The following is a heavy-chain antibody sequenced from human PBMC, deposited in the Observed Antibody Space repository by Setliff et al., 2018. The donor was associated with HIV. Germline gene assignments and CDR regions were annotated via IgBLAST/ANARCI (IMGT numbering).Heavy chain of an antibody. J-gene: IGHJ4*02. CDR3: ASSTVTVFGVVPYYFDY. CDR2: INAGNGKT. CDR1: GSTFSRYG. D-gene: IGHD3-3*01. V-gene: IGHV1-3*01. Sequence: GASVKVSCKASGSTFSRYGLHWVRQAPGQRLEWMGWINAGNGKTKYSQKFQSRVTITRDTSARKAYMELSSLRSEDTAVYYCASSTVTVFGVVPYYFDYWGQGTLGTVSS.